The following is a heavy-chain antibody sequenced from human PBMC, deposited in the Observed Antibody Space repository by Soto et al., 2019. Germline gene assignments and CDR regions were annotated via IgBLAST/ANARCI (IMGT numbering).Heavy chain of an antibody. Sequence: GGSLRLSCAASGFTFRSYGMHWVRQAPGKGLEWVAVIWYDGSNKYYADSVKGRFTISRDNSKNTLYLQMNSPRAEDTAVYYCARDRLAYGHYASIWFHPRGQATLVTVS. J-gene: IGHJ5*02. V-gene: IGHV3-33*01. D-gene: IGHD4-17*01. CDR3: ARDRLAYGHYASIWFHP. CDR1: GFTFRSYG. CDR2: IWYDGSNK.